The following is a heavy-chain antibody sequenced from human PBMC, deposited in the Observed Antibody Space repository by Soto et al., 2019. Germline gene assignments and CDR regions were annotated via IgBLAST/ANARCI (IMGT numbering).Heavy chain of an antibody. CDR2: ISGSGGST. Sequence: EVQLLESGGGLVQPGGSLRLSCAASGFTFSSYAMSWVRQAPGKGLEWVSAISGSGGSTYYADSVKGRFTISRDNSKNTLYLQMNRLRAEDTAVYYCAKALWVVVPAARLYGMDVWGQGTTVTVSS. J-gene: IGHJ6*02. CDR3: AKALWVVVPAARLYGMDV. D-gene: IGHD2-2*01. CDR1: GFTFSSYA. V-gene: IGHV3-23*01.